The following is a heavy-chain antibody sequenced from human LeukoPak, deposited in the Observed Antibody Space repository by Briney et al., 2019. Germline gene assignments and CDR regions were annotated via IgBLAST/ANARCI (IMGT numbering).Heavy chain of an antibody. V-gene: IGHV3-21*01. Sequence: PGGSLRLSCAASGFTLSNYDMNWVRQAPGKGLEWVSSMSTSSRYIYYKDSVRGRFTISRDDAKNSLYLEMNSLRAEDTAVYYCARADCSSSTCYLRRSWFDPWGQGMLVTVSS. CDR3: ARADCSSSTCYLRRSWFDP. D-gene: IGHD2-2*01. CDR1: GFTLSNYD. CDR2: MSTSSRYI. J-gene: IGHJ5*02.